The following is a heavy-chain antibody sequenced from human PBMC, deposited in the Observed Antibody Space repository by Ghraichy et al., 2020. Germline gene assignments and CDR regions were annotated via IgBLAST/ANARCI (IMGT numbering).Heavy chain of an antibody. D-gene: IGHD3-3*01. CDR3: ARDAQKSGYRVIYLEF. CDR2: IVPMYGST. J-gene: IGHJ4*02. V-gene: IGHV1-69*13. CDR1: GGTFSTYA. Sequence: SVKFSCKASGGTFSTYAVSWVRQAPGQGPEWMGGIVPMYGSTNYAQNFQGRVTFTADASTDTVYMELSGLKSEDTAVYFCARDAQKSGYRVIYLEFWGQGTLVTVSS.